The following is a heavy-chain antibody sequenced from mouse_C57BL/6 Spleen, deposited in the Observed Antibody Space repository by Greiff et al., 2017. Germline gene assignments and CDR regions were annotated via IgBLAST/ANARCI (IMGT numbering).Heavy chain of an antibody. CDR3: ARSYGSPHWYFDV. CDR2: FHPYNDDN. D-gene: IGHD1-1*01. V-gene: IGHV1-47*01. J-gene: IGHJ1*03. CDR1: GFTFTNSP. Sequence: QVKLQQSGAELVKPGASVKMSCKASGFTFTNSPIEWMKQNHGKSLEWIGNFHPYNDDNKYNEKFKGKATLTVEKSSSTVYFELSRLTSDDSAVYDCARSYGSPHWYFDVWGTGTTVTVSS.